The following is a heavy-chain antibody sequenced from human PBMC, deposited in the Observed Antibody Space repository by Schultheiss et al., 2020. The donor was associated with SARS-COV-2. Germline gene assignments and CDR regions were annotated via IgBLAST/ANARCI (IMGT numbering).Heavy chain of an antibody. D-gene: IGHD5-18*01. J-gene: IGHJ4*02. CDR3: ARGYSYGFNLLGY. CDR2: INKDGSVT. CDR1: GFILSGYW. Sequence: GGSLRLSCAASGFILSGYWIHWVRQAPGKGLVWVSRINKDGSVTDYADSVKGRFTISRDNAKNTLYLQMNSLRAEDTAVYYCARGYSYGFNLLGYWGQGTLVTVSS. V-gene: IGHV3-74*01.